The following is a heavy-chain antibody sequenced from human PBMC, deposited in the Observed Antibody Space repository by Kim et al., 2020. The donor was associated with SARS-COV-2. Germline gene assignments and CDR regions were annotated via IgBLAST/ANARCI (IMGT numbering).Heavy chain of an antibody. CDR2: IIPILGIA. V-gene: IGHV1-69*04. Sequence: SVKVSCKASGGTFSSYAISWVRQAPGQGLEWMGRIIPILGIANYAQKFQGRVTITADKSTSTAYMELSSLRSEDTAVYYCARVMSGGDYPSGEASPKYYYYYGMDVWGQGTTVTVSS. CDR3: ARVMSGGDYPSGEASPKYYYYYGMDV. D-gene: IGHD4-17*01. J-gene: IGHJ6*02. CDR1: GGTFSSYA.